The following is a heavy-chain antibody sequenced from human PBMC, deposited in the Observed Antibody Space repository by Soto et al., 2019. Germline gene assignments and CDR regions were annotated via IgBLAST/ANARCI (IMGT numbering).Heavy chain of an antibody. D-gene: IGHD6-13*01. J-gene: IGHJ4*02. CDR3: ARGTNSSWLDY. V-gene: IGHV3-33*01. CDR2: IWHDGSNK. Sequence: GGSLRLSCAASGFTFNNYAMDWVRQAPGKGLEWVAVIWHDGSNKYYADSVKGRFTISRDKSRNTLYLQMNSLRVDDTAVYYCARGTNSSWLDYWGQGALVTVS. CDR1: GFTFNNYA.